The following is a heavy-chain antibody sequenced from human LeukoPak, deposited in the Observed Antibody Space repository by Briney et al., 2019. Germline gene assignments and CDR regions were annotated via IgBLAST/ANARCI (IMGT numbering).Heavy chain of an antibody. V-gene: IGHV3-9*01. Sequence: GRSLRLSCAASGFTFDDYAMHWVRQAPGKGLEWVSGISWNSGSIGYADSVKGRFTISRDNAKNSLHLQMSSLRAEDTALYYCAKAYYDFWSGYSSFDYWGQGTLVTVSS. CDR3: AKAYYDFWSGYSSFDY. CDR2: ISWNSGSI. CDR1: GFTFDDYA. D-gene: IGHD3-3*01. J-gene: IGHJ4*02.